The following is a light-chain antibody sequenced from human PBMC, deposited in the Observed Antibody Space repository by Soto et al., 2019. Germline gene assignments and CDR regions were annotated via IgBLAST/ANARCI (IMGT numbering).Light chain of an antibody. J-gene: IGKJ1*01. Sequence: ENVLTQSPGTLSLSPGERATLSCRASQSVARNYLAWYQQEPGQAPRLLVYGPSTRATGIPDRFSGSGSGTDFTLTISRLEPEDFAVYYCHQYASSPQTFGQGNKVEVK. CDR2: GPS. CDR3: HQYASSPQT. V-gene: IGKV3-20*01. CDR1: QSVARNY.